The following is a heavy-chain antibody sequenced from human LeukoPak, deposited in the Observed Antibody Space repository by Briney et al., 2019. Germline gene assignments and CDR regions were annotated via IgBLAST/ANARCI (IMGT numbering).Heavy chain of an antibody. J-gene: IGHJ4*02. V-gene: IGHV4-34*01. CDR3: ARGTMTTVTYYFDY. D-gene: IGHD4-17*01. Sequence: PSETLSLTCAVYGGSLSSYYWSWIRQPPGKGLEWIGEINHSGSTNYNPSLKSRVTISVDTSKNQFSLKLSSVTAADTAVYYCARGTMTTVTYYFDYWGQGTLVTVSS. CDR2: INHSGST. CDR1: GGSLSSYY.